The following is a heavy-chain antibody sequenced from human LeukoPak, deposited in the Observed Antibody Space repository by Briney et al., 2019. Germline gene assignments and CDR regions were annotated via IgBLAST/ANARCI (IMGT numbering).Heavy chain of an antibody. Sequence: SETLSLTCTVSGGSISSYYWSWIRQPAGKGLEWIGRIYTSGTSNHNPSLRSRATISVDTSKNHFSLKLNSLTAADTAVYYCARILTTVTTEGDYWGQGTLVTVSS. CDR2: IYTSGTS. CDR1: GGSISSYY. V-gene: IGHV4-4*07. CDR3: ARILTTVTTEGDY. J-gene: IGHJ4*02. D-gene: IGHD4-17*01.